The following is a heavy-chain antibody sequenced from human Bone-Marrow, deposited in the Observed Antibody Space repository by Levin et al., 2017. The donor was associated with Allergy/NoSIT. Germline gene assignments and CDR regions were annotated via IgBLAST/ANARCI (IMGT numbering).Heavy chain of an antibody. CDR1: GYIFTTYW. CDR2: IYPGDSDT. CDR3: ARPGGRFGTDS. D-gene: IGHD3-10*01. Sequence: GESLKISCQVSGYIFTTYWIGWVRQMPGRGLEWMGIIYPGDSDTRYSPSFQGQVTISADKSINTAYLRWTSLKASDTAIYFCARPGGRFGTDSWGQGTLVTVPS. J-gene: IGHJ4*02. V-gene: IGHV5-51*01.